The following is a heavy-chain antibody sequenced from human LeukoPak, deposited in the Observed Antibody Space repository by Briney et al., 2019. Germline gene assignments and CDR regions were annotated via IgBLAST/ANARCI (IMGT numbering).Heavy chain of an antibody. CDR1: GFTFSSYG. CDR2: ISYDGSNK. J-gene: IGHJ4*02. CDR3: AKDMRGAYYGSGSYYFDY. V-gene: IGHV3-30*18. Sequence: PGGALRLSCAASGFTFSSYGMHWVRQAPGKGLEWVAVISYDGSNKYYADSVKGRFTISRDNSKNTLYLQMNSLRAEDTALYYCAKDMRGAYYGSGSYYFDYWGQGTLVTVSS. D-gene: IGHD3-10*01.